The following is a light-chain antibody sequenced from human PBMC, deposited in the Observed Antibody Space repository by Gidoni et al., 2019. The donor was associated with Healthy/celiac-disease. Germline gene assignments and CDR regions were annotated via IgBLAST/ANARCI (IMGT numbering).Light chain of an antibody. CDR2: GAS. Sequence: EIVLPQSPGTLSLSPGERATLSCRASPSVSSSYLAWYQQKPGQAPRLLSYGASSRATGIPDRFSGSGSGTDFTLTISRLEPEDFAVYYCQQYGSSPLTFGGGTKVEIK. V-gene: IGKV3-20*01. CDR1: PSVSSSY. J-gene: IGKJ4*01. CDR3: QQYGSSPLT.